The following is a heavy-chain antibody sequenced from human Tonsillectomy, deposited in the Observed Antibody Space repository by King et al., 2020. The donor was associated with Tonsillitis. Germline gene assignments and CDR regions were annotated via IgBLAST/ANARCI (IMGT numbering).Heavy chain of an antibody. D-gene: IGHD4-17*01. Sequence: VQLVESGGGVVQPGRSLRLSCAASGFTFSSYGMHWVRQAPGKGLEWVAVIWYDGSNKYYADSGKGRFTISRDNSKNTLYLQMNSLRAEDTAVYYCARRRYGDFDYWGQGTLVTVSS. CDR2: IWYDGSNK. V-gene: IGHV3-33*01. CDR3: ARRRYGDFDY. CDR1: GFTFSSYG. J-gene: IGHJ4*02.